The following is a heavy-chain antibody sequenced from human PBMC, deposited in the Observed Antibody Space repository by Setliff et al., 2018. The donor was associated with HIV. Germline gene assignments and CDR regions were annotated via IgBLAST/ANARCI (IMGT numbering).Heavy chain of an antibody. CDR1: GGSIRSSTYY. V-gene: IGHV4-39*01. J-gene: IGHJ3*02. CDR2: IYYSGST. D-gene: IGHD3-22*01. Sequence: SSETLSLTCTVSGGSIRSSTYYWGWIRQPPGKGLEWIGSIYYSGSTYYNPSLNSRVTISGDTSKNQFSLRLSSVTAADTAVYYCARRGDDYYDSSGAGGAFDIWGQGTMVTVSS. CDR3: ARRGDDYYDSSGAGGAFDI.